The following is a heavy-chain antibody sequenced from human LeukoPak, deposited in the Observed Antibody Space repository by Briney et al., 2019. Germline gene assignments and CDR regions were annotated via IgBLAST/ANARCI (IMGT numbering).Heavy chain of an antibody. V-gene: IGHV5-51*01. CDR1: GYSFTSYW. CDR2: IYPGDSDT. J-gene: IGHJ3*02. D-gene: IGHD1-26*01. Sequence: PGESLKISCKGPGYSFTSYWIGWVRQMPGKGLEWMGIIYPGDSDTRYSPPFQGQVTISADKSISTAYLQWSSLKASDTAMYYRARSSGNYYDAFDIWGQGTMVTVSS. CDR3: ARSSGNYYDAFDI.